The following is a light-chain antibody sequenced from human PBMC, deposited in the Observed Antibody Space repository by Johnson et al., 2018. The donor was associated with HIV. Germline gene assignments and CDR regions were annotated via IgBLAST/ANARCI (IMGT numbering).Light chain of an antibody. CDR3: GTWDSSLSVGLHV. J-gene: IGLJ1*01. CDR2: DNN. V-gene: IGLV1-51*01. CDR1: SSNIGNNY. Sequence: QSVLTQPPSVSAAPGQKVTISCSGSSSNIGNNYVSWYQQLPGTAPKLLIYDNNKRPSGIPDRFSGSKSGTSATLGITGLQTGDEADYYCGTWDSSLSVGLHVCGTGTKVTVL.